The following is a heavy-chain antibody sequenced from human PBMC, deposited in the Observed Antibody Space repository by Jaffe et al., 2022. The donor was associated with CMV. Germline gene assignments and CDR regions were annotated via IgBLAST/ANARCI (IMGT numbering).Heavy chain of an antibody. CDR1: GGTFSSYA. J-gene: IGHJ6*03. Sequence: QVQLVQSGAEVKKPGSSVKVSCKASGGTFSSYAISWVRQAPGQGLEWMGRIIPILGIANYAQKFQGRVTITADKSTSTAYMELSSLRSEDTAVYYCAREALLYYYYYYYMDVWGKGTTVTVSS. D-gene: IGHD3-10*01. CDR3: AREALLYYYYYYYMDV. CDR2: IIPILGIA. V-gene: IGHV1-69*09.